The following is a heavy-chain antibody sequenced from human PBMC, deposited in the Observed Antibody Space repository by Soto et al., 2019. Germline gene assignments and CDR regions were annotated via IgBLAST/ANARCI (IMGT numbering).Heavy chain of an antibody. CDR2: VRDTGST. J-gene: IGHJ4*02. V-gene: IGHV4-59*01. CDR3: ARTLSNRQLFDY. CDR1: GGSMNIYY. Sequence: PSETLSLTCTVSGGSMNIYYWTWIRQPPGKGLEWIGYVRDTGSTNYNPSLKSRVTISIDTSRNQFSLKLTSVTAADTAVYYCARTLSNRQLFDYWGQGTLVTVSS. D-gene: IGHD1-1*01.